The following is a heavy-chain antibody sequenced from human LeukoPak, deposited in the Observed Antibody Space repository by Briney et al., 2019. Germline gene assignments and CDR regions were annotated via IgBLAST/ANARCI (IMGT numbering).Heavy chain of an antibody. CDR3: ASSLYYYTSGAGFDY. CDR2: ISASGNT. CDR1: GASISTYY. V-gene: IGHV4-4*07. D-gene: IGHD3-10*01. Sequence: SETLSLTCTVSGASISTYYWSWIRQPAGKVLEWIGRISASGNTDHNPSLKSRVTMSVDTSKNQVSLNLNTVTAADTAVYYCASSLYYYTSGAGFDYWGQGTLVTVSA. J-gene: IGHJ4*02.